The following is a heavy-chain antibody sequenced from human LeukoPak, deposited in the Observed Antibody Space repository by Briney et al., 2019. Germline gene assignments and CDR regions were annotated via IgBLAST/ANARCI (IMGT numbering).Heavy chain of an antibody. Sequence: SETLSLTCAVSGGSISSGGYSWSWIRQPPGKGLEWIGYIYHSGSTYYNPSLKSRVTISVDRSKNQFSLKLSSVTAADTAVYYCAREEAYGDYPIDYWGQGTLVTVSS. CDR3: AREEAYGDYPIDY. J-gene: IGHJ4*02. V-gene: IGHV4-30-2*01. CDR1: GGSISSGGYS. D-gene: IGHD4-17*01. CDR2: IYHSGST.